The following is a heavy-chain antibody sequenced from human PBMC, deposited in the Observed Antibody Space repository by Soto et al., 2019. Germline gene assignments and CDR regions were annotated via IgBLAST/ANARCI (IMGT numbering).Heavy chain of an antibody. CDR2: IYHSGST. CDR3: ARSPDSSGYYPRWYYYGMDV. Sequence: LSLTCAVSGGSISIGGYSWSWIRQPPGKGLEWIGYIYHSGSTYYNPSLKSRVTISVDKSKNQFSLKLSSVTAADTAVYYCARSPDSSGYYPRWYYYGMDVWGQGTTVTVSS. CDR1: GGSISIGGYS. V-gene: IGHV4-30-2*01. D-gene: IGHD3-22*01. J-gene: IGHJ6*02.